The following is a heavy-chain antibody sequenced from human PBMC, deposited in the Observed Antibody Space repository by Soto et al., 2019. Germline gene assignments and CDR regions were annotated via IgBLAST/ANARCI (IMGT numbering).Heavy chain of an antibody. V-gene: IGHV4-34*01. CDR3: ARGEGGFDY. Sequence: PSETLSLTCAVYGGSFSGYYWSWIRQPPGEGLEWIGEINHSGSTNYNPSLRSRVTISVDTSKNQFSLKLSSVAAADTAVYYCARGEGGFDYWGQGTLVTVSS. CDR1: GGSFSGYY. D-gene: IGHD3-16*01. CDR2: INHSGST. J-gene: IGHJ4*02.